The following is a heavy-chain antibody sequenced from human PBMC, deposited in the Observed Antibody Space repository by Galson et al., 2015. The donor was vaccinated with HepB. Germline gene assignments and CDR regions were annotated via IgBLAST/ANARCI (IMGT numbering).Heavy chain of an antibody. J-gene: IGHJ4*02. CDR3: AREFTGGSYFPYPFDY. Sequence: SLRLSCAASGFKFSSYRMSWVRQAPGKGLEWVANINQDGSEKYYVDSVKGRFTISRDDAKKSLYLQMNSLRAEDTAVYYCAREFTGGSYFPYPFDYWGQGTLVTVSS. V-gene: IGHV3-7*05. D-gene: IGHD1-26*01. CDR1: GFKFSSYR. CDR2: INQDGSEK.